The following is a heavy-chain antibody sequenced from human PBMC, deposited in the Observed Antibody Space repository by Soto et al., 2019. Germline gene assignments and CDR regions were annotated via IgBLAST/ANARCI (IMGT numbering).Heavy chain of an antibody. CDR1: GGSISSGDYY. CDR2: IYYSGST. D-gene: IGHD5-18*01. J-gene: IGHJ4*01. CDR3: ARDGRGYSYGIDY. Sequence: SETLSLTCTVSGGSISSGDYYWSWIRQPPGKGLEWIGYIYYSGSTYYNPSLKSRVTISVDTSKNQFSLKLSSVTAADTAVYYCARDGRGYSYGIDYWRHGTLVTVSS. V-gene: IGHV4-30-4*01.